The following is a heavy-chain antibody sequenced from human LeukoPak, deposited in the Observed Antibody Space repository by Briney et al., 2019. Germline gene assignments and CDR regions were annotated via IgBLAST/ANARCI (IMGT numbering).Heavy chain of an antibody. Sequence: PGGSLRLSCAASGFTFSKHAMSWVRQAPGKGLEWVSLITGSGGDTNYAGSAKGRFTISRDNAKNTLYLQMNGLGADDEAVYYMAVWGKGTTVTVSS. J-gene: IGHJ6*04. V-gene: IGHV3-23*01. CDR1: GFTFSKHA. CDR3: AV. CDR2: ITGSGGDT.